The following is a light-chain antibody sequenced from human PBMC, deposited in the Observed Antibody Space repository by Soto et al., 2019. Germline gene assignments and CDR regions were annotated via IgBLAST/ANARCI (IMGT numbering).Light chain of an antibody. Sequence: EIVLTQSPGTLSLSPGERATLSCRASQTVTSTFLAWYQQKPGQAPRLLIYGASRRATGIPDRFSGSGSGTDFTLTITRLEPEDFAVYYCHQYDRSRTFGQGTKVEMK. J-gene: IGKJ1*01. CDR1: QTVTSTF. V-gene: IGKV3-20*01. CDR2: GAS. CDR3: HQYDRSRT.